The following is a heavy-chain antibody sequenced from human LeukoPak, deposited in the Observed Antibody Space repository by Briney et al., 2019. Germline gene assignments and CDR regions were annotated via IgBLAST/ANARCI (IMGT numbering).Heavy chain of an antibody. D-gene: IGHD3-3*01. Sequence: GASVKVSCKASGYTFISYGISWVRQAPGQGLEWTGWISAYNGNTNYAQKLQGRVTMTTDTSTSTAYMELSSLRSEDTAVYYCARDGGGFLEWLRRLDYYYMDVWGKGTTVTVSS. V-gene: IGHV1-18*01. CDR2: ISAYNGNT. J-gene: IGHJ6*03. CDR1: GYTFISYG. CDR3: ARDGGGFLEWLRRLDYYYMDV.